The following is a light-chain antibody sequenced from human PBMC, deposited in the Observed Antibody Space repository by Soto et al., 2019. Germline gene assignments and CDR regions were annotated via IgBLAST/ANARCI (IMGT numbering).Light chain of an antibody. V-gene: IGKV3-20*01. CDR1: QSVNSNH. CDR3: QQYNSYPWT. J-gene: IGKJ1*01. CDR2: GPS. Sequence: EIVLTQSPGTLSLSPGERATLSCRASQSVNSNHIAWYQQKPGQAPRLLIYGPSSRATGIPERFSGSGSGTDFTLTISSLQPEDVATYYCQQYNSYPWTFGHGTKVDIK.